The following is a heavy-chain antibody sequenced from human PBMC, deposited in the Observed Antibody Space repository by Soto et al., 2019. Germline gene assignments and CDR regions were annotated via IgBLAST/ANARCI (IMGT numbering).Heavy chain of an antibody. V-gene: IGHV4-4*02. CDR3: AARHFWSRPWTDRRLDY. Sequence: SETLSLTCAGSGDSINSSHWWNWVRQPPEKGLEWIGQISHSGSTTYNPSLTSRVTISVDKSKNHFSLKLTSVTAADTAVYYCAARHFWSRPWTDRRLDYWGKGTLVTVSS. D-gene: IGHD3-3*02. CDR2: ISHSGST. CDR1: GDSINSSHW. J-gene: IGHJ4*02.